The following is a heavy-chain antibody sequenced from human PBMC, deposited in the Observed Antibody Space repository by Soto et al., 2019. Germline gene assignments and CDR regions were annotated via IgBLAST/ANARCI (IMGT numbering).Heavy chain of an antibody. V-gene: IGHV1-18*01. CDR2: VSGYNGNT. CDR1: GDTFSFYT. D-gene: IGHD6-6*01. CDR3: AREGQLGY. J-gene: IGHJ4*02. Sequence: ASVKVSCKASGDTFSFYTINWVRQAPGLGLEWMGRVSGYNGNTNYAERLQGRVTMTTDTSTSTAYMELKSLRYDDTAVYYCAREGQLGYWGQGTPVTVSS.